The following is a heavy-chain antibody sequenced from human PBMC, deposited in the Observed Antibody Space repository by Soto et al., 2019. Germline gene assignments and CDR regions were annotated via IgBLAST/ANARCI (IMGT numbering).Heavy chain of an antibody. J-gene: IGHJ4*02. CDR3: ARGSSGWYEVVY. V-gene: IGHV3-7*02. CDR2: IKQDGSEK. CDR1: GFTFSTYW. D-gene: IGHD6-19*01. Sequence: EVQLVESGGGLVQPGGSLRLSCAASGFTFSTYWMNWVRQAPGKGLEWVANIKQDGSEKNYVDSVKGRFTISRDNAKNSLYLQMNSLRAEDTAVYYCARGSSGWYEVVYWGQGTLVTVSS.